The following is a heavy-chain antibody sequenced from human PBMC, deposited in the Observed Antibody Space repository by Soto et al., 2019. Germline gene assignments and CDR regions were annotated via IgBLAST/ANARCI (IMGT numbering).Heavy chain of an antibody. CDR1: GFSLSNTRMG. V-gene: IGHV2-26*01. D-gene: IGHD6-13*01. CDR3: ARIPRRQLGDYYYYGMDV. Sequence: QSGPTLVNPTETLTLTCTVSGFSLSNTRMGVSWIRQPPGKALEWLAHIFSNDEKSYSTSLKSRLTISKDTSKSQVVLTMTNMDPVDTATYYCARIPRRQLGDYYYYGMDVWGQGTTVTVSS. J-gene: IGHJ6*02. CDR2: IFSNDEK.